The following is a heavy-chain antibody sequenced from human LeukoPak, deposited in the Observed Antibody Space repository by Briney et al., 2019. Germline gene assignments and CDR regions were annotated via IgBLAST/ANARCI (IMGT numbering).Heavy chain of an antibody. CDR3: ARDPGGYNPYYLDY. Sequence: SVKVSCKASGGTFSSYAISWVRQAPGQGLEWMGRIIPIFSTANYAQKFQGRVTITTDESTSTAYMELSSLRSEDTAVYYCARDPGGYNPYYLDYWGQGTLVTVSS. V-gene: IGHV1-69*05. J-gene: IGHJ4*02. CDR1: GGTFSSYA. D-gene: IGHD5-24*01. CDR2: IIPIFSTA.